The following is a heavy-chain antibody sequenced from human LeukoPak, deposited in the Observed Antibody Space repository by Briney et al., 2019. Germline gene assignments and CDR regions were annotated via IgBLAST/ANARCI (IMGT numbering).Heavy chain of an antibody. D-gene: IGHD5-18*01. CDR2: ISTSSNTI. J-gene: IGHJ4*02. Sequence: GSLRLSCEGSGFIFSDYSMSWVRQAPGKGLEWLSFISTSSNTIYYADSVRGRFTVSRDNGNNLLFLQMTGLRAEDTAAYYCARGAAHSYGYFSDYWGQGILVAVSS. V-gene: IGHV3-48*01. CDR3: ARGAAHSYGYFSDY. CDR1: GFIFSDYS.